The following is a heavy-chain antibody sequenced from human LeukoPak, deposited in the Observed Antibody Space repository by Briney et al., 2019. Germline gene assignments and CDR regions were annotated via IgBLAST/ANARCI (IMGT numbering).Heavy chain of an antibody. CDR2: INPNSGGT. CDR1: GYTFTGYY. CDR3: ATLWSLDH. D-gene: IGHD3-3*01. Sequence: ASVKVSCKASGYTFTGYYMHWVRQAPGQGLEWMGWINPNSGGTNYAQKFQGRVTMTRDTSISTAYMELNSLRADDTAVYYCATLWSLDHWGQGTLVTVSS. V-gene: IGHV1-2*02. J-gene: IGHJ4*02.